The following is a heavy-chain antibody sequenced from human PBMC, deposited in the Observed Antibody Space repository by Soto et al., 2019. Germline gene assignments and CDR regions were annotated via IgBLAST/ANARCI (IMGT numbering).Heavy chain of an antibody. CDR3: VRDGTKTLRDWFDP. CDR2: IYATGTT. Sequence: QVQLQESGPGLVKPSETLSLTCTVSGASISGYYWSWIRKSAGKGLEWIGRIYATGTTDYNPSLKCCVMLSVDTYKLQFSLRVRSVAAADTAVYYCVRDGTKTLRDWFDPWGQGISVTVSS. D-gene: IGHD1-1*01. CDR1: GASISGYY. V-gene: IGHV4-4*07. J-gene: IGHJ5*02.